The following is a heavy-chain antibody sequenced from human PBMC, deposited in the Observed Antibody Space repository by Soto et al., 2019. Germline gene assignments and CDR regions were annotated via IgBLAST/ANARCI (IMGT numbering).Heavy chain of an antibody. J-gene: IGHJ4*02. CDR3: AKGYGGYVTY. CDR2: ISYDGSNK. Sequence: QVQLVESGGGVVQPGRSLRLSCAASGFTFSSYGMHWVRQAPGKGLEWVAVISYDGSNKYYADSVKGRFTISRDNSKTTLYLQMNSLRAEDTAVYYCAKGYGGYVTYWGQGTLVTVSS. CDR1: GFTFSSYG. D-gene: IGHD5-12*01. V-gene: IGHV3-30*18.